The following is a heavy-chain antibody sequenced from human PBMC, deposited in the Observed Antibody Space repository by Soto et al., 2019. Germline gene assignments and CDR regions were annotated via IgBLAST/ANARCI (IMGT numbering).Heavy chain of an antibody. CDR1: RFSFSSYA. J-gene: IGHJ4*02. D-gene: IGHD2-21*01. CDR3: AKASPRLVSYFDY. V-gene: IGHV3-30*18. CDR2: ISYDGSNK. Sequence: EQLLESGGGLVQPGGSLRLSCVDSRFSFSSYAMHWVRQAPGKGLEWVAVISYDGSNKYYADSVKGRFTISRDNSKNTLYLQMNSLRDEDTAVYYCAKASPRLVSYFDYWGQGTLVTVSS.